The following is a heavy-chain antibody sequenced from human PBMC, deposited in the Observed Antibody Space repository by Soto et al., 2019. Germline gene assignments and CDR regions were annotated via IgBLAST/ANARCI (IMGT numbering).Heavy chain of an antibody. D-gene: IGHD5-12*01. CDR2: IRSDGSDT. CDR3: AKISVAPPATFNLDI. CDR1: GFTFRNYA. V-gene: IGHV3-23*01. Sequence: EVQLLESGGGLVQPGGSLRLSCAASGFTFRNYAMTWVRQAPGKGPEWVSSIRSDGSDTFYADSVKGHFTIHRDNSKNTVHLQMNSLRAEDTPIYYCAKISVAPPATFNLDIWGQGTLVTVSS. J-gene: IGHJ4*02.